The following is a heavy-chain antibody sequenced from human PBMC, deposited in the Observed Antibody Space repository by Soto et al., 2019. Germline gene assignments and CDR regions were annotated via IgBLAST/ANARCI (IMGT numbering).Heavy chain of an antibody. CDR1: GFTFSSYS. CDR3: VKDHPALEY. Sequence: GGSLRLSCAASGFTFSSYSMNWVRQAPGKGLEWVSYISSSSSTIYYADSVKGRFTISRDNSKNTLFLQMNSLRPEDTAMYYCVKDHPALEYWGHGTLVTVSS. J-gene: IGHJ4*01. V-gene: IGHV3-48*01. CDR2: ISSSSSTI.